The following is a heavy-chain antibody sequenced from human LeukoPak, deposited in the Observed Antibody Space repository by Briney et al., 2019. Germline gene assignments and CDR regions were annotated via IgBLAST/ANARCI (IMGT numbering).Heavy chain of an antibody. CDR1: GFTFSSYS. D-gene: IGHD6-19*01. CDR2: ISSSSSYI. Sequence: GGSLRLSCAASGFTFSSYSMNWVRQAPGKGLEWVSSISSSSSYIYYADSVKGRFTISRDNAKNSLYLQMNSLRAEDTAVYYCASPRGYSSGFDYWGHGTTVTVSS. J-gene: IGHJ4*03. CDR3: ASPRGYSSGFDY. V-gene: IGHV3-21*01.